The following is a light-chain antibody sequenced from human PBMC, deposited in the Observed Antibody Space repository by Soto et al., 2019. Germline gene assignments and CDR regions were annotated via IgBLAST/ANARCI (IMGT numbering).Light chain of an antibody. CDR1: SSRIGNNY. V-gene: IGLV1-47*01. CDR2: RNN. Sequence: QSVLTQSPSASGTPGQRVTISCSGSSSRIGNNYVNWYQQLPGTAPKLLIYRNNQRPAGVPDRFSGSKSGTSASLAISGLRSEDEADYYCAAWDDSLSGPVFGGGTQLTVL. CDR3: AAWDDSLSGPV. J-gene: IGLJ7*01.